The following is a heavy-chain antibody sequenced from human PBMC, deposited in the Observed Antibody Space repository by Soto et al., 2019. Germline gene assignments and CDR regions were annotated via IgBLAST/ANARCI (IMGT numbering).Heavy chain of an antibody. J-gene: IGHJ4*02. CDR2: VSSSSSYI. CDR3: ARCIAAADFDY. D-gene: IGHD6-13*01. CDR1: GFTFSSYS. V-gene: IGHV3-21*04. Sequence: GGSLRLSCAASGFTFSSYSMNWVRQAPGKGLEWVSFVSSSSSYIYYADSVKGRFTISRDNAKNSLYLQMNSLRAEDTAVYYCARCIAAADFDYWGQGTLVTVSS.